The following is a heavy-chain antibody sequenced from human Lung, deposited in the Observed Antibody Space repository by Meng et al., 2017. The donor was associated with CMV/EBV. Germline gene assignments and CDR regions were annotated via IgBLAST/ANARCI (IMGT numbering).Heavy chain of an antibody. CDR2: ISSSSSYI. V-gene: IGHV3-21*01. CDR1: GFTFSSYS. Sequence: GGSLRLSCAASGFTFSSYSMNWVRQAPGKGLEWVSSISSSSSYIYYADSVKGRFTISRDNAKNSLYLQMNSLRAEDTAVYYCARDRGGSYDDDYYYYGMDVSGQGTTVTVSS. J-gene: IGHJ6*01. D-gene: IGHD1-26*01. CDR3: ARDRGGSYDDDYYYYGMDV.